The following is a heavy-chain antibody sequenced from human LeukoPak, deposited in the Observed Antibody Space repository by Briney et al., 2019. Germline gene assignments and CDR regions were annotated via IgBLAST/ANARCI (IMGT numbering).Heavy chain of an antibody. D-gene: IGHD3-22*01. CDR3: ARDGGYYDPPVTAGLDP. Sequence: GGSLRLSCAASGFTFSSYSMNWVRQAPGKGLEWVSYISSSSSTIYYADSVKGRFTISRDNAKNSLYLQMNSLRDEDTAVYYCARDGGYYDPPVTAGLDPWGQGTLVTVSS. V-gene: IGHV3-48*02. CDR1: GFTFSSYS. J-gene: IGHJ5*02. CDR2: ISSSSSTI.